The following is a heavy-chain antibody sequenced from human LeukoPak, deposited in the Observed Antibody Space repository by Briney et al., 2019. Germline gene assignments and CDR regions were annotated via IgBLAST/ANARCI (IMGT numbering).Heavy chain of an antibody. CDR1: GFTFSSYW. Sequence: GGSLRLSCAASGFTFSSYWMSWVRQAPGTGLEWVAYIKHGGNEKCYVDSVKGRFTISRDNAKNSLYLQMNSLRAEDTAVYYCARVSRYCSGGSCSDFDFWGQGALVTVSS. CDR2: IKHGGNEK. CDR3: ARVSRYCSGGSCSDFDF. D-gene: IGHD2-15*01. J-gene: IGHJ4*02. V-gene: IGHV3-7*01.